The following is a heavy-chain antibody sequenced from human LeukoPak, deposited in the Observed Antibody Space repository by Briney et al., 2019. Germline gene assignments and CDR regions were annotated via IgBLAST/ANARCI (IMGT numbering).Heavy chain of an antibody. V-gene: IGHV4-61*01. CDR3: ARDPRSGWYYFDY. J-gene: IGHJ4*02. CDR2: IFYTGST. CDR1: GGSISSSSYY. D-gene: IGHD6-19*01. Sequence: SETLSLTCTVSGGSISSSSYYWGWIRQPPGKGLEWIGYIFYTGSTNSNPSLRGRVTISVDTSKSQVSLKLSSVTAADTAVYYCARDPRSGWYYFDYWGQGTLVTVSS.